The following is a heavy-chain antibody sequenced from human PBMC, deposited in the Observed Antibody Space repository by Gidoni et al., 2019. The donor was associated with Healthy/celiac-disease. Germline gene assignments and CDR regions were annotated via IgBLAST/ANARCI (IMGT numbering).Heavy chain of an antibody. CDR2: IYPGDSDT. Sequence: EVQLVQPGAEVKKPGESLKISCKGSGSSFTSYWIGWVRQIPGKGLEWMGIIYPGDSDTRYSPSFQGQVTISADKSISTAYLQWSSLKASDTAMYYCARPSYSGSYTRHWYFDLWGRGTLVTVSS. V-gene: IGHV5-51*03. J-gene: IGHJ2*01. CDR1: GSSFTSYW. D-gene: IGHD1-26*01. CDR3: ARPSYSGSYTRHWYFDL.